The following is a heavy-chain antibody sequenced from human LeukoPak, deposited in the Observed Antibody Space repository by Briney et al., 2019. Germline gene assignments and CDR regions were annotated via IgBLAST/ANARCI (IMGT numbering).Heavy chain of an antibody. CDR1: GFTFSIYA. J-gene: IGHJ5*02. CDR3: AVDPDIVVVVAATEDWFDP. CDR2: ISGSGGST. V-gene: IGHV3-23*01. Sequence: GGSLRLSCAASGFTFSIYALSWVRQAPGKGLEWVSAISGSGGSTYYADSVKGRFTISRDNSKNTLYLQMNSVRAEDTGVYYCAVDPDIVVVVAATEDWFDPWGQGTLVTVCS. D-gene: IGHD2-15*01.